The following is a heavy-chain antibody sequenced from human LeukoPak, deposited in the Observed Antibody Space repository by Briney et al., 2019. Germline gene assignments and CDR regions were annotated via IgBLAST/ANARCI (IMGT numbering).Heavy chain of an antibody. J-gene: IGHJ4*02. CDR2: IKSKTDGGTT. CDR1: GFSLSDYW. V-gene: IGHV3-15*01. Sequence: RPGGSLRLSCAASGFSLSDYWMAWVRQAPGKGLEWVGRIKSKTDGGTTDYAAPVKGRLTISRDDSKNTLYLQMNSLKTEDTAVYYCTRGVVGATTADYWGQGTLVTVSS. CDR3: TRGVVGATTADY. D-gene: IGHD1-26*01.